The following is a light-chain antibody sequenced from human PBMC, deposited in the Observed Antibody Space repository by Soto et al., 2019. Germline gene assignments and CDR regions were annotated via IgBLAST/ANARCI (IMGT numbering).Light chain of an antibody. CDR1: SSNIGAGYD. V-gene: IGLV1-40*01. Sequence: QPVLTQPPSVSGAPGQRVTISCTGSSSNIGAGYDVHWYQQFPATAPKLLIYDNNNRPSGVPDRFSGSKSGTSASLAITGLQAEDEADYYCQSYDNSLSGHVVFGGGTQLTVL. J-gene: IGLJ2*01. CDR2: DNN. CDR3: QSYDNSLSGHVV.